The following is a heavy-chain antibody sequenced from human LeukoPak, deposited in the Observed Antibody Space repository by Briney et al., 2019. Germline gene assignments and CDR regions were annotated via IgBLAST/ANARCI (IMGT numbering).Heavy chain of an antibody. CDR3: AGVSESGWYYFDY. CDR2: ISFDGSNK. D-gene: IGHD6-19*01. Sequence: GGSLRLSCAASGFTFSNFAMHWVRQAPGKGLQWVAVISFDGSNKYYADSVKGRFSISRDNSKDTLHLQMSSLRDEDTAVYFCAGVSESGWYYFDYWGQGTLVSVSS. J-gene: IGHJ4*02. CDR1: GFTFSNFA. V-gene: IGHV3-30*03.